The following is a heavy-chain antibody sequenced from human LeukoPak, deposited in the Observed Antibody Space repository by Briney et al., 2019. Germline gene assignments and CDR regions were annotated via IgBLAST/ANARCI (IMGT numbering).Heavy chain of an antibody. CDR3: TKEGYYGSGSFPDY. V-gene: IGHV3-30*18. Sequence: GGSLRLSCAVSGXTFSSYGMHWVRQAPGKGLEWVAVISYDGSNKYYAESVEGRFTISRDNSQNTLSLQMNRLRPDDTGLYYCTKEGYYGSGSFPDYWGQGTLVTVSS. J-gene: IGHJ4*02. D-gene: IGHD3-10*01. CDR2: ISYDGSNK. CDR1: GXTFSSYG.